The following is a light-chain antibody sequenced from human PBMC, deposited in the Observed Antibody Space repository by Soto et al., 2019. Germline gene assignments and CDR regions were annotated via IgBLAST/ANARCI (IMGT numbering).Light chain of an antibody. CDR2: DVS. Sequence: QSALTQPASVSGSPGQSIAISCTGTSSDVDAYNFVSWYQHHPGKAPKLMIFDVSNRPSGVSNRFSGSKSGNTASLTISGLQAEDEADYYWTSYTTSSTYVFGTGTKLTVL. CDR3: TSYTTSSTYV. V-gene: IGLV2-14*03. CDR1: SSDVDAYNF. J-gene: IGLJ1*01.